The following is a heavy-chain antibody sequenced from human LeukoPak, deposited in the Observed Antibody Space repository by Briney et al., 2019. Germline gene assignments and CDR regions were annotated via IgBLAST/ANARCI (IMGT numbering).Heavy chain of an antibody. V-gene: IGHV1-3*03. CDR2: INAGNGNT. CDR1: GYTFTSYA. CDR3: ARGEKAAIFENEPTDY. J-gene: IGHJ4*02. Sequence: ASVKVSCKASGYTFTSYAMHWVRQAPGQRLEWMGWINAGNGNTKYSQEFQGRVTITRDTSASTAYMELSSLRSEDMAVYYCARGEKAAIFENEPTDYWGQGTLVTVSS. D-gene: IGHD3-3*01.